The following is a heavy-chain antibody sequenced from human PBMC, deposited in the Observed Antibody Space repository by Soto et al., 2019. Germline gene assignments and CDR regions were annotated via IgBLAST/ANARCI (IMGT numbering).Heavy chain of an antibody. J-gene: IGHJ4*02. V-gene: IGHV3-33*01. CDR2: IWYDGSNK. CDR3: AWGEQLWCLDY. D-gene: IGHD5-18*01. CDR1: GFTFSSYG. Sequence: QVQLVESGGGVVQPGRSLRLSCAASGFTFSSYGMHWVRQAPGKGLEWVAVIWYDGSNKYYADSVKGRFTISRDNSKNTLELQMNSLRAEDTAVYYCAWGEQLWCLDYWVQGTLVTVSS.